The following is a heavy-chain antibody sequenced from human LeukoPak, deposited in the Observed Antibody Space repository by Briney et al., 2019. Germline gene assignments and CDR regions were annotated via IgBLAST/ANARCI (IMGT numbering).Heavy chain of an antibody. CDR2: INHSGST. D-gene: IGHD3-22*01. J-gene: IGHJ4*02. Sequence: SETLSLTCAVYGGSFSGYYWSWIRQPPGKGLEWIGEINHSGSTNYNPPLKSRVTISVDTSKNQFSLKLSSVTAADTAVYYCASSYYYDSSGSYYFDYWGQGTLVTVSS. CDR3: ASSYYYDSSGSYYFDY. V-gene: IGHV4-34*01. CDR1: GGSFSGYY.